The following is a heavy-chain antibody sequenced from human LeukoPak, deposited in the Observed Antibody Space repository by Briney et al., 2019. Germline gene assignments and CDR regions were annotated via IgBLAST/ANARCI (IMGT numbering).Heavy chain of an antibody. D-gene: IGHD1-7*01. J-gene: IGHJ3*02. CDR2: ISSSSSYI. V-gene: IGHV3-21*05. Sequence: GGSLRLSCSASGFTFSSYEMNWVRQAPGKGLEWVSYISSSSSYIYYADSVKGRFTISRDNAKNSLYLQMNSLRAEDTAVYYCARDSPGTPYDAFDIWGQGTMVTVSS. CDR1: GFTFSSYE. CDR3: ARDSPGTPYDAFDI.